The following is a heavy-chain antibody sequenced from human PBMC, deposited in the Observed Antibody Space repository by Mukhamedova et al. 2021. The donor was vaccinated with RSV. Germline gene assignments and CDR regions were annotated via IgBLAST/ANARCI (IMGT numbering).Heavy chain of an antibody. CDR3: ARGPAYSSGSYYYYYYMDV. CDR2: A. J-gene: IGHJ6*03. Sequence: ANYAQKFQGRVTITADESTSTAYMELSSLRSEDTAVYYCARGPAYSSGSYYYYYYMDVWGTGTTVTVSS. V-gene: IGHV1-69*01. D-gene: IGHD6-19*01.